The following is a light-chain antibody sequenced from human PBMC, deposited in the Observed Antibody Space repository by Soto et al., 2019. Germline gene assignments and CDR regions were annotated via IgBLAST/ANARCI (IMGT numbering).Light chain of an antibody. CDR2: GAS. CDR3: QQYNNWIT. V-gene: IGKV3-15*01. J-gene: IGKJ5*01. CDR1: QSFSSN. Sequence: EIVMTQSPATLSVSPGERATLSCRASQSFSSNLAWYQQKPGQAPRLLIYGASTRATGIPARFSGSGSGTEFTLTISRLQSEDFAVYYCQQYNNWITFGQGTRLEIK.